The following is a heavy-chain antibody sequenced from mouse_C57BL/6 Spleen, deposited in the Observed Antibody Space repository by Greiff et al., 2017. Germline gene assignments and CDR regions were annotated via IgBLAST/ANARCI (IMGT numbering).Heavy chain of an antibody. CDR1: GYTFTDYY. CDR3: AMSSKFDY. CDR2: INPYNGGT. J-gene: IGHJ2*01. D-gene: IGHD1-1*01. V-gene: IGHV1-19*01. Sequence: VQLKQSGPVLVKPGASVKMSCKASGYTFTDYYMNWVKQSHGKSLEWIGVINPYNGGTSYNQKFKGKDTLTVDKSSSTAYMELNSLTSEDSAVXCCAMSSKFDYWGQDTTLTVSS.